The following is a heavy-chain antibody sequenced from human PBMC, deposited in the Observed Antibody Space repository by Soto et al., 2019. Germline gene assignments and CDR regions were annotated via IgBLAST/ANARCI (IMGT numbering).Heavy chain of an antibody. CDR2: FRTSGDGGTT. V-gene: IGHV3-23*01. CDR3: AKKVNSGPGSQYFDY. CDR1: VFTFSSYS. D-gene: IGHD3-10*01. Sequence: PWGSLRLSCSASVFTFSSYSMSWFRQAPGKGLEWVSGFRTSGDGGTTYYADSVKGRFTISRDNSKNMLFLQMNSLRAEDTAIYYCAKKVNSGPGSQYFDYWGQGTLVTVSS. J-gene: IGHJ4*02.